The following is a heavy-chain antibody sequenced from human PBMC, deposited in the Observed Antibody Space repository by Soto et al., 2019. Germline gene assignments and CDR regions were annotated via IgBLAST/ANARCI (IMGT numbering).Heavy chain of an antibody. V-gene: IGHV1-69*06. CDR1: GGTFSSYA. Sequence: VASVKVSCKASGGTFSSYAISWVRQAPGQGLEWMGGIIPIFGTADYAQKFQGRVTITADKSTSTAYMELSSLRSEDTAVYYCARDSYSNFQFDPWGQGTLVTVSS. D-gene: IGHD4-4*01. J-gene: IGHJ5*02. CDR3: ARDSYSNFQFDP. CDR2: IIPIFGTA.